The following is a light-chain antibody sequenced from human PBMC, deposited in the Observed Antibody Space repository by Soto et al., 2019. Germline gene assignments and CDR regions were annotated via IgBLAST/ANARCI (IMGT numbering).Light chain of an antibody. V-gene: IGKV1-5*03. CDR2: KAS. J-gene: IGKJ1*01. CDR1: QTINSN. Sequence: DIPMTQSPSTLSASVGDRVTITCRASQTINSNLAWYQQKPGKSPKVLIYKASDLESGVPSRFSGSASGTEFTLTISSLQPDDFATYYCQQYNAYQWTFGQGTKVEIK. CDR3: QQYNAYQWT.